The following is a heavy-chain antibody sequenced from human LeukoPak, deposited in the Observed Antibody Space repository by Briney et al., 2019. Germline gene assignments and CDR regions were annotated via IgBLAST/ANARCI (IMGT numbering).Heavy chain of an antibody. D-gene: IGHD5-12*01. V-gene: IGHV4-4*07. Sequence: SETLSLTFTVSGGSISGSYWSWIRQPAGKGLEWIGRISTSGSSYYKPSLKSRVTMSLDTSKNQFSLRLSSVTAADTAVYYCARECGYSGYDRSYYYYYMDVWDKGTTVTVSS. CDR2: ISTSGSS. CDR1: GGSISGSY. CDR3: ARECGYSGYDRSYYYYYMDV. J-gene: IGHJ6*03.